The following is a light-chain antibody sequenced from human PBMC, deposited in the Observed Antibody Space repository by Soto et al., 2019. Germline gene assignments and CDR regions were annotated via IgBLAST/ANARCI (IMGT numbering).Light chain of an antibody. V-gene: IGLV4-69*01. CDR3: QTWGAGLVV. CDR1: SGHSRYA. J-gene: IGLJ2*01. Sequence: QSVLTQSPSASASLGASVKLTCSLRSGHSRYAIAWHQQRPEKGPRYLMKVHSDGSHNEGDGIPDRFSGSISGSEHYLSISSLQSEDEADYYCQTWGAGLVVFGGGTKLTVL. CDR2: VHSDGSH.